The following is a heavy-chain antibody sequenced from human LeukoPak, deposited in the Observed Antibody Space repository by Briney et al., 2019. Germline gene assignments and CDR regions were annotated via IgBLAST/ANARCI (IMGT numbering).Heavy chain of an antibody. CDR3: ARVRDGSQDY. J-gene: IGHJ4*02. CDR1: GFTFNIYA. D-gene: IGHD5-24*01. Sequence: GGSLRLSCAASGFTFNIYAMSWVRQIPGKGLEWVSTISGSGGSRDYADSVKGRFTISRDNAKNSLYLQMNSLRAEDTAVYYCARVRDGSQDYWGQGTLVTVSS. V-gene: IGHV3-23*01. CDR2: ISGSGGSR.